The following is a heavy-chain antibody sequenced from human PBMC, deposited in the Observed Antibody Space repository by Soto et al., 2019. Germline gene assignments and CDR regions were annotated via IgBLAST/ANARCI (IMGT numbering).Heavy chain of an antibody. CDR1: GGSFSGYY. D-gene: IGHD5-18*01. Sequence: SETLSLACAVYGGSFSGYYWSWIRQPPGKGLEWIGEINHSGSTNYNPSLKSRVTISVDTSKNQFSLKLSSVTAADTAVYYCARDTAMVKPLYYMDVWGKGTTVTVSS. J-gene: IGHJ6*03. V-gene: IGHV4-34*01. CDR2: INHSGST. CDR3: ARDTAMVKPLYYMDV.